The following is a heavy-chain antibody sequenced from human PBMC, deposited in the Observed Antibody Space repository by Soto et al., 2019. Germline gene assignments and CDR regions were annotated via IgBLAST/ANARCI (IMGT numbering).Heavy chain of an antibody. V-gene: IGHV3-33*01. J-gene: IGHJ4*02. CDR1: GFTFSSYG. CDR3: ARDLAVAAAVTSDY. Sequence: GGSLRLSCAASGFTFSSYGMHWVRQAPGKGLEWVAVIWYDGSNKYYADSVKGRFTISRDNSKNTLYLQMNSLRAEDTAVYYCARDLAVAAAVTSDYWGQGTLVTVSS. D-gene: IGHD6-13*01. CDR2: IWYDGSNK.